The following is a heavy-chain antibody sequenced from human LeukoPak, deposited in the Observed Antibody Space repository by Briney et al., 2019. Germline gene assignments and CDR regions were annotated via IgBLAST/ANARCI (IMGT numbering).Heavy chain of an antibody. D-gene: IGHD5-12*01. Sequence: SETLSLTCTVSGGSISSSSYYWGWIRQPPGKGLEWIGSIYYSGSTYYNPSLKSRVTISVDTSKNQFSLKLSSVTAADTAVYYCARLAVATFWGQGTLVTVSS. CDR2: IYYSGST. CDR1: GGSISSSSYY. V-gene: IGHV4-39*01. J-gene: IGHJ4*02. CDR3: ARLAVATF.